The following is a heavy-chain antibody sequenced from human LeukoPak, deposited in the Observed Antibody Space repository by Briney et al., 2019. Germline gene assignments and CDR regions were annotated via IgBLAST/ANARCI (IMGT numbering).Heavy chain of an antibody. Sequence: PGGSLRLSCAASGFMFSHYNMNWVRQAPGKGLEWVSSISSSSSYIYYADLVKGRFTISRDNAKNSLYLQMNTLRAEDTAVYYCAREGALLWFRGMDVWGQGTTVTVSS. CDR1: GFMFSHYN. V-gene: IGHV3-21*01. D-gene: IGHD3-10*01. J-gene: IGHJ6*02. CDR3: AREGALLWFRGMDV. CDR2: ISSSSSYI.